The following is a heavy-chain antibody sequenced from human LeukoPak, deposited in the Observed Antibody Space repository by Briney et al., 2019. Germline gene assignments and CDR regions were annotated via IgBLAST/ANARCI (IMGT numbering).Heavy chain of an antibody. D-gene: IGHD6-19*01. V-gene: IGHV1-69*05. CDR1: GGTFSSYA. J-gene: IGHJ5*02. CDR2: VIPIFGPA. CDR3: AREELYSSGWQPSP. Sequence: SVKVSCKASGGTFSSYAISWVRQAPGQGLEGMGGVIPIFGPANYAQKFQGRVTITTDESTSTAYMELSSLRSEDTAVYYCAREELYSSGWQPSPWGQGTLVTVSS.